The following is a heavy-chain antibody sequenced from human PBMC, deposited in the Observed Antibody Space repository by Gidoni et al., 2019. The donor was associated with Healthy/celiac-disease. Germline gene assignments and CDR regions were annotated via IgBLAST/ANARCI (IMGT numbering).Heavy chain of an antibody. V-gene: IGHV1-69*01. CDR2: IIPIFGTA. J-gene: IGHJ5*02. CDR3: ARCRSSKPGGSGGDYGWFDP. Sequence: QVQLVQSGAEVKKPGSSVKVSCKASGDTFSSYALSWVRQAPGQGLEWMGGIIPIFGTANYAQKFQGRVTITADESTSTAYLELSSLRSEDTAVYYCARCRSSKPGGSGGDYGWFDPWGQGTLVTVSS. D-gene: IGHD6-13*01. CDR1: GDTFSSYA.